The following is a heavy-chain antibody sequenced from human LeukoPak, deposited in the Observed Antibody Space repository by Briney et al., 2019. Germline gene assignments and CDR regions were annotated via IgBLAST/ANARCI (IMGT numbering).Heavy chain of an antibody. V-gene: IGHV3-23*01. J-gene: IGHJ4*02. CDR3: AKARGGYGSGY. D-gene: IGHD3-10*01. Sequence: GGSLRLSCAASGFTFSSYAMSWVRQAPGKGLEWVSAISGSGGSTYYAGSVKGRFTISRDNSKNTLYLQMNSLRAEDTAVYYCAKARGGYGSGYWGQGTLVTVSS. CDR2: ISGSGGST. CDR1: GFTFSSYA.